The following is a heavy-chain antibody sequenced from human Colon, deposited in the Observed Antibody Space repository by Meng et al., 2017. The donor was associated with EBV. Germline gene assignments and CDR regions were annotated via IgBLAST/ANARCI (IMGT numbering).Heavy chain of an antibody. V-gene: IGHV4-39*06. CDR2: IYYTGST. CDR1: GDSISGSGDY. J-gene: IGHJ4*02. CDR3: ARDGPLL. Sequence: RLQRQGSGPGLVRPSETLSLTCSVSGDSISGSGDYWGWVRQPPGKGLEWIGNIYYTGSTYYNPSLKSRVTISVDTSKNQFSLKVTSMTAADTAVYYCARDGPLLWGPGTLVTVSS.